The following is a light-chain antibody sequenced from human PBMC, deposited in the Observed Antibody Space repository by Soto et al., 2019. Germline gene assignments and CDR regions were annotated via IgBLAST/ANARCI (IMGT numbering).Light chain of an antibody. Sequence: DIQMPQSPSSLSPSVGDRVTITCRASRGISDALGWYQQKAGKVPKRLIYSASSLQRGVPSRFSGSGSETEFTLTISSLQPEDFATYYCLQHSDYPFTFGQGTRLE. CDR2: SAS. CDR1: RGISDA. V-gene: IGKV1-17*01. CDR3: LQHSDYPFT. J-gene: IGKJ2*01.